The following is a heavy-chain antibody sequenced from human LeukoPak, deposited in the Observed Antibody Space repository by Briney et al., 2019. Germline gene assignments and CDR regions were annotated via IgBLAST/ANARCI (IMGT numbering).Heavy chain of an antibody. D-gene: IGHD2-15*01. J-gene: IGHJ5*02. V-gene: IGHV3-23*01. CDR2: ISGSGGST. CDR1: GFTFSSYG. Sequence: GGSLRLSCAASGFTFSSYGMSWVRQAPGKGLEWVSAISGSGGSTYYADSVKGRFTISRDNSKNTLYLQMNSLRAEDTAVYYCAKDQGYCSGGSCYSHWFDPWGQGTLVTVSS. CDR3: AKDQGYCSGGSCYSHWFDP.